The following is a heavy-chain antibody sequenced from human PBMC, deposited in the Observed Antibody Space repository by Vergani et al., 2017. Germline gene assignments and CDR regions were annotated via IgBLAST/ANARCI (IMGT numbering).Heavy chain of an antibody. CDR2: ISGSCVSA. V-gene: IGHV3-23*01. D-gene: IGHD3-16*02. Sequence: EVQLLESGGGLVQPGGSLRLTCAASEVTFSNYAMNWVRQAQGKGLEWVSGISGSCVSAYYTDSVKGRFTISRDNSKNMLFLQMNNLRTEDTAIYYCAKQYFVSGNYRFDYWGQGTLVTVSS. J-gene: IGHJ4*02. CDR3: AKQYFVSGNYRFDY. CDR1: EVTFSNYA.